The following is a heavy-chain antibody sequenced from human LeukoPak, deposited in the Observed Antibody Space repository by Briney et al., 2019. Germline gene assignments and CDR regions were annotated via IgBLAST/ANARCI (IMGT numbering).Heavy chain of an antibody. D-gene: IGHD3-22*01. CDR2: INHSGST. V-gene: IGHV4-34*01. Sequence: PSETLSLTCAVYGGSFSDYYWSWIRQPPGKGLEWIGEINHSGSTNYNPSLKSRVTISVDTSKNQFSLKLSSVTAADTAVYYCARLADYYDSSGEHYWGQGTLVTVSS. J-gene: IGHJ4*02. CDR3: ARLADYYDSSGEHY. CDR1: GGSFSDYY.